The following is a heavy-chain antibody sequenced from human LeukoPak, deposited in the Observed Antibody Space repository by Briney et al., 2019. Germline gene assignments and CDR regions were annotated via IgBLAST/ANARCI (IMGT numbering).Heavy chain of an antibody. J-gene: IGHJ6*02. CDR2: IGTAGDT. CDR1: GFTFSSYD. Sequence: GGSLRLSCAASGFTFSSYDMHWVRQATGKGLEWVSAIGTAGDTYYPGSVKGRFTISRENAKNSLYLQMNSLRAGDTAVYYCARGGAFYYYGMDVRGLGTTVTVSS. CDR3: ARGGAFYYYGMDV. V-gene: IGHV3-13*01.